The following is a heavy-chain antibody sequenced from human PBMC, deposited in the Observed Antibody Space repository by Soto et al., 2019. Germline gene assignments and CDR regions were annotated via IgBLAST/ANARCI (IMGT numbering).Heavy chain of an antibody. J-gene: IGHJ6*02. CDR1: GGSISSGGYY. V-gene: IGHV4-31*03. D-gene: IGHD6-13*01. Sequence: SETLSLTCTVSGGSISSGGYYWSWIRQHPGKGLEWIGYIYYSGSTYYNPSLKSRVTISVDTSKNQFSLKLSSVTAADTAVYYCARESAPAADGTGLENYGMDVWGQGTTVTVSS. CDR3: ARESAPAADGTGLENYGMDV. CDR2: IYYSGST.